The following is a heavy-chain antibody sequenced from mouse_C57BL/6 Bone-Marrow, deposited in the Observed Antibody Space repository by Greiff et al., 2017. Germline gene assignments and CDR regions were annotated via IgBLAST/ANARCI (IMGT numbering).Heavy chain of an antibody. V-gene: IGHV5-17*01. D-gene: IGHD1-1*01. CDR3: ARDYGSSFYAMYY. J-gene: IGHJ4*01. CDR2: ISSGSSTI. CDR1: GFTFSDYG. Sequence: EVQLVESGGGLVKPGGSLKLSCAASGFTFSDYGMHWVRQAPEKGLEWVAYISSGSSTIYYADTVKGRFTISRDNAKNTLFLQMTSLRSEDTAMYYCARDYGSSFYAMYYWGQGTSVTFSS.